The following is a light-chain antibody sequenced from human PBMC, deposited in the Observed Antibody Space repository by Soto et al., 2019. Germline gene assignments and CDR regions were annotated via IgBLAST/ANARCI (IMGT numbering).Light chain of an antibody. J-gene: IGKJ3*01. V-gene: IGKV3-20*01. CDR3: HQFGSSPFT. CDR1: QTLRVNN. Sequence: EVVLTQSPATLSLSPGDSAALSCWASQTLRVNNFAWYHPKPGQPPRLLVYGPSGRATGIPDRFSGSGSLAVFNLSLSSGEPEDFGIYYCHQFGSSPFTFGPGTKV. CDR2: GPS.